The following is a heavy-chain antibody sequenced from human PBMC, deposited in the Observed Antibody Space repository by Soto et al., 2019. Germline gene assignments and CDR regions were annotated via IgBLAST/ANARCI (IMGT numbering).Heavy chain of an antibody. J-gene: IGHJ6*03. CDR3: ARGAINYYYEDV. CDR1: GFTFSDYW. CDR2: IKRDGSTT. Sequence: EVQLGESGGGLVQPGGSLRLSCAASGFTFSDYWMHWVRQAPGKGLEWVSRIKRDGSTTNYAESVKGRFTISRDNAKNTLYLEMNSLRVGDTADYYCARGAINYYYEDVWGKGPTVTVSS. V-gene: IGHV3-74*01.